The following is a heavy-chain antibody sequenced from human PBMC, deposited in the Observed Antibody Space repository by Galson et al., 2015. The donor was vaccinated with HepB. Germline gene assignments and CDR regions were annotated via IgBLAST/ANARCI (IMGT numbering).Heavy chain of an antibody. V-gene: IGHV3-7*01. J-gene: IGHJ4*02. Sequence: SLRLSCAASGFTFSSYWMSWVRQAPGKGLEWVANIKQDGSEKYYVDSVKGRFTISRDNAKNSLYLQMNSLRAEDTAVYYCARDLYSYGSGQFGYWGQGTLVTVSS. CDR1: GFTFSSYW. CDR3: ARDLYSYGSGQFGY. CDR2: IKQDGSEK. D-gene: IGHD3-10*01.